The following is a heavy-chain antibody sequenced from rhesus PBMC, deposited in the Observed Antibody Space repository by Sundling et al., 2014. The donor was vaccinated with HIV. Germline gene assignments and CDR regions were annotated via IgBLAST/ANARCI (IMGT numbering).Heavy chain of an antibody. Sequence: QVQLQESGPGLVKPSETLSLSCAVSGGSISGDYWNWIRQSPGKGLEWMGYIGGRSGTTYYNPSLKSRVTISTDTSKNQVSLKLTSVTAADTAVYYCARTSTYGYSYVSQWGQGVLVTVSS. CDR2: IGGRSGTT. V-gene: IGHV4-165*02. D-gene: IGHD5-24*01. CDR1: GGSISGDY. J-gene: IGHJ4*01. CDR3: ARTSTYGYSYVSQ.